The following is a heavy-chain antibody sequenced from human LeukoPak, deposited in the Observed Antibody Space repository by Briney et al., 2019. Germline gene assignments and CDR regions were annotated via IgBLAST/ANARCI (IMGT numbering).Heavy chain of an antibody. V-gene: IGHV3-23*01. CDR1: GFTFSSYG. J-gene: IGHJ4*02. D-gene: IGHD1-26*01. CDR2: ISGSGGST. CDR3: AKNVGISGGYLSYCDY. Sequence: PGGSLRLSCAASGFTFSSYGMSWVRQAPGRGLEWVSAISGSGGSTYYADSVKGRFTISRDNSKNTLYLQMNSLRAEDTAVFYCAKNVGISGGYLSYCDYWGQGTLVTVSP.